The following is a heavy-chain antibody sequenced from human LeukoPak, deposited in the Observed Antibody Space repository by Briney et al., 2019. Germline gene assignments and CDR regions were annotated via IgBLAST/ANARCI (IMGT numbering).Heavy chain of an antibody. CDR2: ISHSGST. CDR1: GGSFSGYY. CDR3: ARGRSRLRFLSY. D-gene: IGHD3-3*01. Sequence: SETLSLTCAVYGGSFSGYYWSWIRQPPGKGLEWIGEISHSGSTNYNPSLKSRVTISVDTSKNQFSLKLSSVTAADTAVYYCARGRSRLRFLSYWGQGTLVTVSS. V-gene: IGHV4-34*01. J-gene: IGHJ4*02.